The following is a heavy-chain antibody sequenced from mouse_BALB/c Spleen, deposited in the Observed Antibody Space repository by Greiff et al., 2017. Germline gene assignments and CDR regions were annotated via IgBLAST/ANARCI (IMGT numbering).Heavy chain of an antibody. CDR3: ARQNYRYDVGGYYFDY. V-gene: IGHV5-12-2*01. Sequence: EVKLVESGGGLVQPGGSLKLSCAASGFTFSSYTMSWVRQTPEKRLEWVAYISNGGGSTYYPDTVKGRFTISRDNAKNTLYLQMSSLKSEDTAMYYCARQNYRYDVGGYYFDYWGQGTTLTVSS. D-gene: IGHD2-14*01. J-gene: IGHJ2*01. CDR2: ISNGGGST. CDR1: GFTFSSYT.